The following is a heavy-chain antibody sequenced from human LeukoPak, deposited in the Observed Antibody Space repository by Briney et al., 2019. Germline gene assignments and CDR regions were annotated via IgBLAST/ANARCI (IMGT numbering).Heavy chain of an antibody. Sequence: KPSETLSLTCAVYGGSFSGYYWSWIRQPPGKGLEWIGEINHSGSTNYNPSLKSRVTISVDTSKNQFSLKLSSVTAADTAVYYCTSRYDSSANWFDPWGQGTLVTVSS. CDR1: GGSFSGYY. CDR2: INHSGST. D-gene: IGHD3-22*01. CDR3: TSRYDSSANWFDP. J-gene: IGHJ5*02. V-gene: IGHV4-34*01.